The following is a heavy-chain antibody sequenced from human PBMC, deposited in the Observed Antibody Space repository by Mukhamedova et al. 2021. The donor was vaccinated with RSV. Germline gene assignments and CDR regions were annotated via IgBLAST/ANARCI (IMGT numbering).Heavy chain of an antibody. CDR3: ARGFSPYSSSWSEYGAFDI. J-gene: IGHJ3*02. D-gene: IGHD6-13*01. V-gene: IGHV3-30*03. Sequence: NKYYADSVKGRFTIPRDNSKNTLYLQMNSLRAEDTAVYYCARGFSPYSSSWSEYGAFDIWGQGTMVTVSS. CDR2: NK.